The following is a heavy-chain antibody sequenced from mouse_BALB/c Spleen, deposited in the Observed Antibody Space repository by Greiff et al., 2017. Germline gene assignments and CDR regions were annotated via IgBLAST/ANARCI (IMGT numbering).Heavy chain of an antibody. CDR3: ARTSVSAMDY. Sequence: EVQLQESGGGLVQPGGSRKLSCAASGFTFSSFGMHWVRQAPEKALEWVAYISSGSSTIYYADTVKGRFTISRDNPKNTLFLQMTSLRSEDTAMYYCARTSVSAMDYWGQGTSVTVSS. J-gene: IGHJ4*01. CDR1: GFTFSSFG. CDR2: ISSGSSTI. V-gene: IGHV5-17*02.